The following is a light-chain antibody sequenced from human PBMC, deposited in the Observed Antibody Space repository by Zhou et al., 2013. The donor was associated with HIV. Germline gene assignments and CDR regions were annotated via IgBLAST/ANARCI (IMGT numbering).Light chain of an antibody. J-gene: IGKJ2*03. CDR1: QSVSSNS. Sequence: EIVLTQSPGTLSLSPGERATLSCRASQSVSSNSLAWFQQKPGQSPRLLIYGASSRATGIPDRFSGSGSGTDFTLTISGLEPEDFAVYYCQQYVTSMAYSFGQGTKLXIK. CDR3: QQYVTSMAYS. V-gene: IGKV3-20*01. CDR2: GAS.